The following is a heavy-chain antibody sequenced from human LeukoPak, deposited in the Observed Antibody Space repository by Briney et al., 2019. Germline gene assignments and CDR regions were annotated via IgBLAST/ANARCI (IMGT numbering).Heavy chain of an antibody. J-gene: IGHJ4*02. CDR3: AKEGRSLQTY. V-gene: IGHV3-7*03. CDR2: IKEDGTET. Sequence: GGSLRLSCAASGFTFNTYTMNWVRLAPGKGLEWVANIKEDGTETYYVDSVKGRFTIPRDNAKNSLYLQMNSLRVEDTAVYYCAKEGRSLQTYWGQGTLVTVSS. CDR1: GFTFNTYT. D-gene: IGHD5-24*01.